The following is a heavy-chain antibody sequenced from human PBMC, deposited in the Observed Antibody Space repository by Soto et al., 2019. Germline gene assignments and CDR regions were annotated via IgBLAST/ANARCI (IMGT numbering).Heavy chain of an antibody. D-gene: IGHD2-15*01. V-gene: IGHV1-69*01. CDR1: GGTFNNYA. J-gene: IGHJ6*02. Sequence: QEQLLQSGAEVRKPGSSVKVSRKASGGTFNNYAFSWVRQAPGQGLEWMGGIIPMFETVNYAQRFQGRLTIAADESTSTAYMELTSLTSADTAIYFCARGLRTGNYGMDVWGQGTTVTVSS. CDR3: ARGLRTGNYGMDV. CDR2: IIPMFETV.